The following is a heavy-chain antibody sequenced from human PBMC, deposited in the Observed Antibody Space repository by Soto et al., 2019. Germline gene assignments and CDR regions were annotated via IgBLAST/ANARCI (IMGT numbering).Heavy chain of an antibody. CDR3: ARSMSSRITIFGVVSGPEEGWFDP. CDR1: GGSISSGGYY. J-gene: IGHJ5*02. CDR2: IYYSGST. Sequence: PSETLSLTCTVSGGSISSGGYYWSWIRQHPGKGLEWIGYIYYSGSTYYNPSLKSRVTISVDTSKNQFSLKLSSVTAADTAVYYCARSMSSRITIFGVVSGPEEGWFDPWGQGTLVTV. D-gene: IGHD3-3*01. V-gene: IGHV4-31*03.